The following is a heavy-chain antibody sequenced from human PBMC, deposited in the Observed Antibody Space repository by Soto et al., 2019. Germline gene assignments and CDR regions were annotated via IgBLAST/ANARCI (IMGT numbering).Heavy chain of an antibody. D-gene: IGHD3-3*01. CDR3: ARAKFLEWIDY. V-gene: IGHV4-34*01. J-gene: IGHJ4*02. Sequence: SETLSLTCAVYGGSFSGYYWSWIRQPPGKGLEWIGEINHSGSTNYNPSLKSRVTISVDTSKNQFSLKLSSVTAADTAVYYCARAKFLEWIDYWGQGTLVTVSS. CDR1: GGSFSGYY. CDR2: INHSGST.